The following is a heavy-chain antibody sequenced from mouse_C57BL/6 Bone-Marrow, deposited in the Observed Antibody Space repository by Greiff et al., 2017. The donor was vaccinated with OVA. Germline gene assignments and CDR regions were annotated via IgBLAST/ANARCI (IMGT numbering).Heavy chain of an antibody. CDR1: GYTFTSYW. Sequence: QVQLQQPGAELVKPGASVTLSCKASGYTFTSYWMHWVPQRPGQGLEWIGMIHPTRGSTNYNEKFKSKATLTVDKSSSTAYMQLSSLTSEDAAGYYCARANYVGAMDYWGQGTSVTVAS. CDR3: ARANYVGAMDY. D-gene: IGHD1-1*01. V-gene: IGHV1-64*01. CDR2: IHPTRGST. J-gene: IGHJ4*01.